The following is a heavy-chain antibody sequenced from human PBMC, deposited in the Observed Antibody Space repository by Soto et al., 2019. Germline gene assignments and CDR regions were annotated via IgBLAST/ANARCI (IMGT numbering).Heavy chain of an antibody. Sequence: QVQLQESGPGLVKPSGTLSLTCAVSSGSISSSNWWSWVRQPPGKGLEWIGEIYHSGSTNYNPSLKSRVTISVDKSKNQFSLKLSSVTAADTAVYYCARQVGIFTMVRGVYPEADYFDYWGQGTLVTVSS. CDR1: SGSISSSNW. CDR3: ARQVGIFTMVRGVYPEADYFDY. V-gene: IGHV4-4*02. CDR2: IYHSGST. J-gene: IGHJ4*02. D-gene: IGHD3-10*01.